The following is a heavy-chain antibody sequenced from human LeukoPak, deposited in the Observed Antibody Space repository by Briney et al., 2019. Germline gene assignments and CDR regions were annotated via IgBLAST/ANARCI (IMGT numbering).Heavy chain of an antibody. CDR1: GFTFSSYS. J-gene: IGHJ4*02. CDR2: ISSSSSTI. CDR3: ARRVSIQIITDYFDY. V-gene: IGHV3-48*01. D-gene: IGHD3-10*01. Sequence: GGSLRLSCAASGFTFSSYSINWVRQAAGKGLEWVSYISSSSSTINYADSVRGRFTISRDNAKNSLFLQMNSLRAEDTAVYYCARRVSIQIITDYFDYWGQGILVTVSS.